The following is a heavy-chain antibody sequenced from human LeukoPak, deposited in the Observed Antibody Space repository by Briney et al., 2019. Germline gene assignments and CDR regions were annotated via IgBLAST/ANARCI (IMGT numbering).Heavy chain of an antibody. D-gene: IGHD3-3*01. V-gene: IGHV3-30*04. CDR3: ARSAPPLEVLKNNWFDP. Sequence: GRSLRLSCAASGFTFSSYAMHWVRQAPGKGLEWVAVISYDGSNKYYADSVKGRFTISRDNSKNTLYLQMNSLRAEDTAVYYCARSAPPLEVLKNNWFDPWGQGTLVTVSS. CDR1: GFTFSSYA. CDR2: ISYDGSNK. J-gene: IGHJ5*02.